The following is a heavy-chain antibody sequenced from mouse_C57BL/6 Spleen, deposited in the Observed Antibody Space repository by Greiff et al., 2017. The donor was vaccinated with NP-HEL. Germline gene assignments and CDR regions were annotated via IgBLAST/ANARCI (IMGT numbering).Heavy chain of an antibody. CDR3: ARKEDYYGSSDYFDY. CDR2: INPNNGGT. Sequence: EVQRVESGPELVKPGASVKMSCKASGYTFTDYNMHWVKQSHGKSLEWIGYINPNNGGTSYNQKFKGKATLTVNKSSSTAYMELRSLTSEDSAVYYCARKEDYYGSSDYFDYWGQGTTLTVSS. V-gene: IGHV1-22*01. CDR1: GYTFTDYN. D-gene: IGHD1-1*01. J-gene: IGHJ2*01.